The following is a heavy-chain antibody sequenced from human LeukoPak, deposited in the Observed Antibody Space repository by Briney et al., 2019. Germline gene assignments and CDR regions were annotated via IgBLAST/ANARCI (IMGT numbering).Heavy chain of an antibody. J-gene: IGHJ6*03. Sequence: SVKVSCKASGGTFSSYAISWVRQAPGQGLEWMGGIIPIFGTANYAQKFQGRVTITADESTSTAYMELSSLRSEDTAVYYCARDLRPLRYFDWLPNRDNYYYMDVWGKGTTVTVSS. CDR2: IIPIFGTA. V-gene: IGHV1-69*13. D-gene: IGHD3-9*01. CDR1: GGTFSSYA. CDR3: ARDLRPLRYFDWLPNRDNYYYMDV.